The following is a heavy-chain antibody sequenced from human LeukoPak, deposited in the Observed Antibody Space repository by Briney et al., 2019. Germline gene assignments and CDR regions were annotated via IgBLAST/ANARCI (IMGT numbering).Heavy chain of an antibody. Sequence: SETLSLTCTVSGASISSYYWSWIRQPPGKGLEWIGYVNYSGSTNNNPSPKSRVTISVDTSKNQFYLKLSSVTAADTAVYYCARRRRANRGSYNWFDPWGQGTLVTVSS. V-gene: IGHV4-59*08. CDR2: VNYSGST. CDR1: GASISSYY. CDR3: ARRRRANRGSYNWFDP. D-gene: IGHD1-26*01. J-gene: IGHJ5*02.